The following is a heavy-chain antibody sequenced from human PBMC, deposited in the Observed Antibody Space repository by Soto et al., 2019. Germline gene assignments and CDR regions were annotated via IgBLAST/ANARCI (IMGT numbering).Heavy chain of an antibody. CDR1: GGSISSYY. V-gene: IGHV4-59*01. CDR2: IYYSGST. CDR3: ATVYDYVWGSYRDFPWSDP. J-gene: IGHJ5*02. D-gene: IGHD3-16*02. Sequence: SETLSLTCTVSGGSISSYYWSWIRQPPGKGLEWIGYIYYSGSTNYNPSLKSRVTISVDTSKNQFSLKLSSVTAADTAVYYCATVYDYVWGSYRDFPWSDPWGQGTLVTVSS.